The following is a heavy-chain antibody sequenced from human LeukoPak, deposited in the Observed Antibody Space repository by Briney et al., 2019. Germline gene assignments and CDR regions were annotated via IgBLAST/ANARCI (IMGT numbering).Heavy chain of an antibody. D-gene: IGHD3-22*01. CDR3: ARNPLDLDT. CDR1: GGSVSSYY. CDR2: IYDNGKT. Sequence: SETLSLTCSVSGGSVSSYYWTWIRQPPKKGLEWLGHIYDNGKTNYNPSLKSRVTFSVDTSNNQISLRLRSVTAADTAVYYCARNPLDLDTWGQGTLVTVSS. V-gene: IGHV4-59*02. J-gene: IGHJ5*02.